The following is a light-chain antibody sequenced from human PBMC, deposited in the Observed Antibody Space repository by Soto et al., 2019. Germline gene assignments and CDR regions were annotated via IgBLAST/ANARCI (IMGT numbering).Light chain of an antibody. CDR1: QSVSSNY. V-gene: IGKV3-20*01. J-gene: IGKJ5*01. CDR3: QQYDNSIT. Sequence: EIVLTQSPDTVSLSPGETATLSCRASQSVSSNYLAWYQQKPGQAPRLLIYGASSRATCIPDRFSGSGSGTDFTLTISRLEPEDFAVFYCQQYDNSITFGQGTRLEI. CDR2: GAS.